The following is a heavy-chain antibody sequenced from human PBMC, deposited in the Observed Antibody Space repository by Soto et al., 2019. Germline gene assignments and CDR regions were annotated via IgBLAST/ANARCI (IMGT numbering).Heavy chain of an antibody. V-gene: IGHV3-21*01. CDR2: ISSSSSYI. D-gene: IGHD3-22*01. Sequence: PGGSLRLSCAASGFTFSTYWMYWVRQAPGKGLEWVSSISSSSSYIYYADSVKGRFTISRDNAKNSLYLQMNSLRAEDTAVYYCARASYYYDGSGYHGYWGQGTQVTVSS. J-gene: IGHJ4*02. CDR1: GFTFSTYW. CDR3: ARASYYYDGSGYHGY.